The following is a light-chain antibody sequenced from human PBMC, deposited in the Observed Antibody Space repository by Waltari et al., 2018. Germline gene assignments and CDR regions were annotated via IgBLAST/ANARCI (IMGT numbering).Light chain of an antibody. CDR2: DVN. V-gene: IGLV2-23*02. J-gene: IGLJ3*02. CDR1: SSDIGKYNL. Sequence: QSVLTQTASVSGSPGQAITISCSGTSSDIGKYNLVSWYQQHPGKAPTLIIYDVNKRPSGVSNRFSGSKSGNTAFLTISGLQTADEADYYCCSYVGSAISVFGGGTKLTVL. CDR3: CSYVGSAISV.